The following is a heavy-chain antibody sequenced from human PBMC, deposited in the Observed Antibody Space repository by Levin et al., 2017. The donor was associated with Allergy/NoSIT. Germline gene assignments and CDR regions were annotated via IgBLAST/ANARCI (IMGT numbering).Heavy chain of an antibody. CDR2: IYYSGST. D-gene: IGHD3-16*02. Sequence: SQTLSLTCTVSGGSISSSSYYWGWIRQPPGKGLEWIGSIYYSGSTYYNPSLKSRVTISVDTSKNQFSLKLSSVTAADTAVYYCARDRRLGELSLYFGYWGQGTLVTVSS. J-gene: IGHJ4*02. CDR1: GGSISSSSYY. CDR3: ARDRRLGELSLYFGY. V-gene: IGHV4-39*07.